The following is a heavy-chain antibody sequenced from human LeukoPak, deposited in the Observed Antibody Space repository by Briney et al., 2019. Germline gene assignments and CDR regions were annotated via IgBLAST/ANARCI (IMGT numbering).Heavy chain of an antibody. CDR1: GITFSNYI. D-gene: IGHD3-10*01. CDR3: AKGLWDYYGSGIMYYTMDV. V-gene: IGHV3-23*01. J-gene: IGHJ6*02. Sequence: TGGSLRLSCVASGITFSNYIMAWVRQAPGKGLEWVSTISGSGGRTYYADSVKGRFTVSRDNSKNTLYLQMNSLRAEDTAVYYCAKGLWDYYGSGIMYYTMDVWGQGTTVTVSS. CDR2: ISGSGGRT.